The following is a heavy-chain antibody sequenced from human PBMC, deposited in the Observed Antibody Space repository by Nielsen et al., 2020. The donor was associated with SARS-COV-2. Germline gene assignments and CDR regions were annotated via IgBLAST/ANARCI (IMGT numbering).Heavy chain of an antibody. Sequence: GESLKISCAASGFGFSVSAMHWVRQASGRGLEWVGRIRSKANSFATSYAASVKGRFTISRDDSKNTAYLQMNSLKTEDTAMYYCARSTSAAGNDYWGQGSLVTVSS. D-gene: IGHD6-13*01. J-gene: IGHJ4*02. CDR3: ARSTSAAGNDY. V-gene: IGHV3-73*01. CDR2: IRSKANSFAT. CDR1: GFGFSVSA.